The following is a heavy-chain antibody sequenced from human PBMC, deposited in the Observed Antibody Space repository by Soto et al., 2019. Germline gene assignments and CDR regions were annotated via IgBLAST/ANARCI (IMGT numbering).Heavy chain of an antibody. V-gene: IGHV3-23*01. D-gene: IGHD6-19*01. CDR1: GFTFSSYA. J-gene: IGHJ1*01. CDR3: ASEDSGWYGEFFQY. Sequence: DVQLLESGGALVQPGGSLRLSCAASGFTFSSYAMAWVRQAPGKGLEWVSKIGGRDGSTDYADAVKGRFTISRDNSKNTLHLQMSSLRGEDMAVYYCASEDSGWYGEFFQYWGQGTLVTVSS. CDR2: IGGRDGST.